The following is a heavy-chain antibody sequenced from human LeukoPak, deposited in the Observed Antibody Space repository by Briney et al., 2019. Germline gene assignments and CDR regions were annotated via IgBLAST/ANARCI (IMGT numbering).Heavy chain of an antibody. Sequence: GASVKVSCKASGYTFTSYDINWVRQAPGQGLEWMGGIIPIFGTANYAQKFQGRVTITADESTSTAYMELSSLRSEDTAVYYCASRGLHYYDSSGYYYGVWGQGTLVTVSS. V-gene: IGHV1-69*13. J-gene: IGHJ4*02. CDR1: GYTFTSYD. D-gene: IGHD3-22*01. CDR2: IIPIFGTA. CDR3: ASRGLHYYDSSGYYYGV.